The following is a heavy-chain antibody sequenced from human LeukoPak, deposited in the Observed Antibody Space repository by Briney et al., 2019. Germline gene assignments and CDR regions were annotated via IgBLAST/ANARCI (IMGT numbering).Heavy chain of an antibody. V-gene: IGHV3-21*01. CDR2: ISSSSSYI. D-gene: IGHD6-19*01. CDR3: ALLGSGWYDSFDY. CDR1: GFTFSSYS. Sequence: PGGSLRLSCAASGFTFSSYSMNWVRQAPGKGLEWVSSISSSSSYIYYADSVKGRFTISRDNAKNSLYLQMNSLRAEDTAVYYCALLGSGWYDSFDYWGQGTLVTVSS. J-gene: IGHJ4*02.